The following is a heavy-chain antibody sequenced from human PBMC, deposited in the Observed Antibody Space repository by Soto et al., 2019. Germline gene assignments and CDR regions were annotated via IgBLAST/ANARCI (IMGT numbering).Heavy chain of an antibody. V-gene: IGHV3-23*01. Sequence: EVQLLESGGGLVQPGGSLRLSCAASGFTFSSYAMSWVRQAPGKGLEWVSAISGSGGSTYYADSVKGRFTISRDNSKNTLYLQMNSLRAEDTAVYYCAKDKARSSGWYDPPDYGMDVWGQGTTVTVSS. J-gene: IGHJ6*02. CDR2: ISGSGGST. CDR3: AKDKARSSGWYDPPDYGMDV. CDR1: GFTFSSYA. D-gene: IGHD6-19*01.